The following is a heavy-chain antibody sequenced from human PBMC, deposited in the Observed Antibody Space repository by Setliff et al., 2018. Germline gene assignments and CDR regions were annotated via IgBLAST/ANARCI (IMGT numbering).Heavy chain of an antibody. Sequence: SETLSLTCTVSGGSISSYYWSWIRQPAGKGLEWIVRIYTSGSTNYNPSLKSRVTMSVDTSKNQFSLKLSSVTAADTAVYYCAREKGNREAPELRGLYYYYMDVWGKGTTVTVSS. CDR3: AREKGNREAPELRGLYYYYMDV. J-gene: IGHJ6*03. CDR1: GGSISSYY. CDR2: IYTSGST. V-gene: IGHV4-4*07. D-gene: IGHD3-10*01.